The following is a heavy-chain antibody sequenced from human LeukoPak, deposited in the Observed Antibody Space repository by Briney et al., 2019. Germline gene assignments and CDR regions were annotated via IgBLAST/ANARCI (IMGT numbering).Heavy chain of an antibody. J-gene: IGHJ4*02. D-gene: IGHD5-12*01. CDR2: ISWNSGSI. CDR3: AKGAERYSGYVPFDY. CDR1: GFNFSGYA. Sequence: PGRSLRLSCAASGFNFSGYAMHWVRQAPGKGLEWVSGISWNSGSIGYADSVKGRFTISRDNAKNSLYLQMNSLRAEDTALYYCAKGAERYSGYVPFDYWGQGTLVTVSS. V-gene: IGHV3-9*01.